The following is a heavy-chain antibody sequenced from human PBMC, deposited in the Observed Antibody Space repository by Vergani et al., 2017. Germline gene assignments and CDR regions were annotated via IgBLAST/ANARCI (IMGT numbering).Heavy chain of an antibody. CDR2: ISYDGSNK. CDR3: AKASPRAYYYDSSGYFHPLDY. CDR1: GFTFSSYG. D-gene: IGHD3-22*01. V-gene: IGHV3-30*18. J-gene: IGHJ4*02. Sequence: QVQLVESGGGVVQPGRSLRLSCAASGFTFSSYGMHWVRQAPGKGLEWVAVISYDGSNKYYADSVKGRFTISRDNSKNTLYLQMNSLRAEDTAVYYCAKASPRAYYYDSSGYFHPLDYWGQGTLVTVSS.